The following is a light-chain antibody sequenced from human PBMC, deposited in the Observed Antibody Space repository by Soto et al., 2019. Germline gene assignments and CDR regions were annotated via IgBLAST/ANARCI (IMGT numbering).Light chain of an antibody. J-gene: IGKJ5*01. CDR2: GAI. Sequence: EIVMTQSPATLSVSPGERATLSCRASQSVNHNLAWYQQKPGQAPRLLIHGAITRATGPPARFSGAGSGTEFTLTITSLQSEDLGVYFCQQYTEWPITFGQGTRLEIK. CDR1: QSVNHN. V-gene: IGKV3-15*01. CDR3: QQYTEWPIT.